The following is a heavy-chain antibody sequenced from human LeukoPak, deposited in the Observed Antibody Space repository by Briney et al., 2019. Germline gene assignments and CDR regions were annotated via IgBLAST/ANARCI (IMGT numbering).Heavy chain of an antibody. V-gene: IGHV3-21*05. CDR2: ISSSSSYT. Sequence: PGGSLRLSCAASGFTFGSYAMNWVRQAPGKGLEWVSYISSSSSYTNYADSVKGRFTISRDNAKNSLYLQMNSLRAEDTAVYYCARRITAGTYYFDYWGQGTLVTVSS. D-gene: IGHD1-20*01. J-gene: IGHJ4*02. CDR3: ARRITAGTYYFDY. CDR1: GFTFGSYA.